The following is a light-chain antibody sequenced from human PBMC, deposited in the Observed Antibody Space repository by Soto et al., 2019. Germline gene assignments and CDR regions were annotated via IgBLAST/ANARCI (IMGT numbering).Light chain of an antibody. CDR3: QHYVNWPLT. CDR2: DTS. CDR1: QTVSSS. J-gene: IGKJ4*01. Sequence: ENVLTQAEATISFSTRDRAPLSCRASQTVSSSSLAWYQQKPGQTPRLLIYDTSIRATGVPARFSGSRSGAEFTLTISSLQSEDFAVYYCQHYVNWPLTFGGGSKV. V-gene: IGKV3-15*01.